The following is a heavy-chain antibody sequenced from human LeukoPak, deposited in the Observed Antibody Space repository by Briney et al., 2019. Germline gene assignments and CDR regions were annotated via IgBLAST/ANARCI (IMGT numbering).Heavy chain of an antibody. Sequence: SETLPLTCTVSGGSISSYYWSWIRQPPGKGLEWIGYIHYSGSTNYNPSLKSRVTISVDTSKNQFSLKLSSVTAADTAVYYCARRVIAARLWYFDYWGQGTLVTVSS. J-gene: IGHJ4*02. CDR1: GGSISSYY. V-gene: IGHV4-59*01. CDR2: IHYSGST. CDR3: ARRVIAARLWYFDY. D-gene: IGHD6-6*01.